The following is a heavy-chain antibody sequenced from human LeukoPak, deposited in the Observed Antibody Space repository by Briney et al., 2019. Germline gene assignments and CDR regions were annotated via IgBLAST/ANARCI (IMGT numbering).Heavy chain of an antibody. D-gene: IGHD2-2*01. CDR2: ISYSGNT. CDR3: ARLQYCSGTSCYWFDP. CDR1: GGSIISSDYH. Sequence: SETLSLTCTVSGGSIISSDYHWGWVRQPPGKGLEWIGTISYSGNTDYNPSLRSRVTISVDTSNNQFSLRLSSVTAADTAVYYCARLQYCSGTSCYWFDPWGQGTLVTVSS. V-gene: IGHV4-39*07. J-gene: IGHJ5*02.